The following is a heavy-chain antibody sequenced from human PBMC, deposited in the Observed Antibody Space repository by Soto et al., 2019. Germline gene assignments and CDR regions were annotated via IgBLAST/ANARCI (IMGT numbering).Heavy chain of an antibody. D-gene: IGHD6-19*01. CDR1: GYTFTSYA. CDR2: INAGNGNT. CDR3: ARDRRVVGWYYFDY. V-gene: IGHV1-3*01. J-gene: IGHJ4*02. Sequence: ASVKVSCKASGYTFTSYAMHWVRQAPGQRLEWMGWINAGNGNTKYSQKFQGRVTITRDTSASTDYMELSSLRSEDTAVYYCARDRRVVGWYYFDYWGQGTLVTVSS.